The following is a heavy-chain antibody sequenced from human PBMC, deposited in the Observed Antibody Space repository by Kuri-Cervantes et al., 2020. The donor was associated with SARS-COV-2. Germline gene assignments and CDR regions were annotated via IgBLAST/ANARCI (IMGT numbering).Heavy chain of an antibody. CDR3: ARLAPESPFDY. CDR1: GGSISSSSYY. CDR2: IYYSGST. J-gene: IGHJ4*02. V-gene: IGHV4-39*01. Sequence: SETLSLTCTVSGGSISSSSYYWGWIRQPPGKVLEWIWSIYYSGSTYYNPSLKNRVPISVATSKNQFSLKLSSVTAADTDVYYCARLAPESPFDYWGQGTMVTVSS. D-gene: IGHD5-12*01.